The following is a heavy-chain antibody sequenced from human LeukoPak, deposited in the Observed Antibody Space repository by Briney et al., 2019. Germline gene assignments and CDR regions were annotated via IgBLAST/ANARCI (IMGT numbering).Heavy chain of an antibody. CDR2: IYYSGST. CDR1: GGSISSSSYY. CDR3: AAGGSYSLDY. D-gene: IGHD1-26*01. J-gene: IGHJ4*02. Sequence: SETLSLTCTVSGGSISSSSYYWGWIRQPPGKGLEWIGSIYYSGSTYYNPSLKSRVTISVDTSKNQFSLKLSSVTAADTAVYYCAAGGSYSLDYWGQGTLVTVSS. V-gene: IGHV4-39*01.